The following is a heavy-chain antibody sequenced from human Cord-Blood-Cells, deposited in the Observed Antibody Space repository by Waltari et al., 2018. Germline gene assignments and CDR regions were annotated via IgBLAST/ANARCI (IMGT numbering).Heavy chain of an antibody. Sequence: QVQLVESGGGVVQPGRSLRLSCAASGFTFSIYALHWVHPAPGKGLEWVAVISYDGSNKYYADSVKGRFTISRDNSKNTLYLQMNSLRAEDTAVYYCARGGYSSSWSHDYWGQGTLVTVSS. D-gene: IGHD6-13*01. CDR1: GFTFSIYA. J-gene: IGHJ4*02. CDR3: ARGGYSSSWSHDY. CDR2: ISYDGSNK. V-gene: IGHV3-30-3*01.